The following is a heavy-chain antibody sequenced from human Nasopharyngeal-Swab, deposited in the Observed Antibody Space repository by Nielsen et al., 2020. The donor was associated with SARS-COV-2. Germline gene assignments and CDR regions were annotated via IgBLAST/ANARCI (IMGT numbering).Heavy chain of an antibody. CDR3: ARDSSSSWLDAFDI. D-gene: IGHD6-13*01. CDR2: IYYSGST. Sequence: SETLSLTCTVSGGSISSYYWSWIRQPPGKGLEWIGFIYYSGSTNYNPSLKSRVTISVDTSQNQFSLKLSSVTAADTAVYYCARDSSSSWLDAFDIWGQGTMVTVSS. V-gene: IGHV4-59*01. J-gene: IGHJ3*02. CDR1: GGSISSYY.